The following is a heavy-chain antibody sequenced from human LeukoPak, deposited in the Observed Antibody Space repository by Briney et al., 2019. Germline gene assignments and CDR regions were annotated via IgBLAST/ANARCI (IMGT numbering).Heavy chain of an antibody. CDR2: IYYSGST. V-gene: IGHV4-30-4*08. D-gene: IGHD3-3*01. CDR1: GDSISSGDYY. Sequence: SETLSLTCTVSGDSISSGDYYWSWIRQPPGKGLEWIGYIYYSGSTYYNPSLKSRITISVDTSKNQFSLELSSVTAADTAVYYCARRRGDFWSGYYFDYWGQVTLVTVSS. CDR3: ARRRGDFWSGYYFDY. J-gene: IGHJ4*02.